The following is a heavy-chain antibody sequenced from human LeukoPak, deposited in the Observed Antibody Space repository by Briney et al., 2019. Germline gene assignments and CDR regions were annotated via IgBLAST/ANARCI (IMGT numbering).Heavy chain of an antibody. J-gene: IGHJ6*02. V-gene: IGHV4-34*01. CDR2: INHSGGT. CDR1: GGSFSNYY. CDR3: ARDGGSSSWSYYYYYGMDV. Sequence: SETLSLTCAFYGGSFSNYYWTWIRQPPGKGLEWIGEINHSGGTNYNPSLKSRVTISVDTSKNQFSLKLSSVTAADTAVYYCARDGGSSSWSYYYYYGMDVWGQGTTVTVSS. D-gene: IGHD6-13*01.